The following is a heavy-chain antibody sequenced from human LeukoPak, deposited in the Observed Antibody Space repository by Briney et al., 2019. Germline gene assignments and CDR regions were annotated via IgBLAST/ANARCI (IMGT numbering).Heavy chain of an antibody. CDR1: GFPFSSHA. CDR2: ISNGKT. V-gene: IGHV3-23*01. Sequence: VGSLRLSCAASGFPFSSHAMSWVRQPPGEGLEWVAAISNGKTYYADSVRGRFAISRDDSTNTVYLHMNSLRDEDTALYHCVREAGYCAPVCVKTNWFDPWGQGTLVTVSS. J-gene: IGHJ5*02. CDR3: VREAGYCAPVCVKTNWFDP. D-gene: IGHD2-15*01.